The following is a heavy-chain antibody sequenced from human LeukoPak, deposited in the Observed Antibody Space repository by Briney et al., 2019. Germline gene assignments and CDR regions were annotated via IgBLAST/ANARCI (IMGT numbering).Heavy chain of an antibody. CDR2: ISHDGTNK. Sequence: GRSLRLSCAASGFTFSAYGMHWVRQAPGKGLEWVTIISHDGTNKYYADSVKGRFTISRDNSKNTLFLQMNSLRAEDTAVYYCAKHPGDFTGIVNYYYMDVWGKGTTVTVSS. J-gene: IGHJ6*03. D-gene: IGHD1-26*01. CDR3: AKHPGDFTGIVNYYYMDV. V-gene: IGHV3-30*18. CDR1: GFTFSAYG.